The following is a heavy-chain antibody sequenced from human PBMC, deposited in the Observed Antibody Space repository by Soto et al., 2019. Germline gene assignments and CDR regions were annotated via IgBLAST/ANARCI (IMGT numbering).Heavy chain of an antibody. CDR3: ASDDSDWFDP. CDR2: IYYSGST. Sequence: QVQLQESGPGLVKPSETLSLTCTVSGGSISSYYWSWIRQPPGKGLEWIGYIYYSGSTNYNPSLKSRVTISVDTSKNQFSLKLSSVTAADTAVYYCASDDSDWFDPWGQGTLVTVSS. J-gene: IGHJ5*02. CDR1: GGSISSYY. D-gene: IGHD2-21*02. V-gene: IGHV4-59*01.